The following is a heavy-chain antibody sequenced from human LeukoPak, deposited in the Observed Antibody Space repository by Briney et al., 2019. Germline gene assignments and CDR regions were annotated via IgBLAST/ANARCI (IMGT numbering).Heavy chain of an antibody. CDR1: GFTFGDYA. Sequence: GGSLRLSCTASGFTFGDYAMSWVRQAPGKGLEWVGFIRSKAYGGTTEYAASVKGRFTISRDDSKSIAYLQMNSLKTEDTAVYYCTRSYDFWSGFTYYYYYGMDVWGQGATVTVSS. CDR2: IRSKAYGGTT. CDR3: TRSYDFWSGFTYYYYYGMDV. V-gene: IGHV3-49*04. J-gene: IGHJ6*02. D-gene: IGHD3-3*01.